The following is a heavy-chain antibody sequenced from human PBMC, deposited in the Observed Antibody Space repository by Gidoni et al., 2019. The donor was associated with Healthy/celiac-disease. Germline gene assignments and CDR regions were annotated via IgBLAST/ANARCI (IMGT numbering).Heavy chain of an antibody. J-gene: IGHJ4*02. Sequence: QVQLVQSGAEVKKPGSSVTVSCKASGGTFSSYAISWVRQAPGQGLEWMGGIIPIFGTANYAQKFQGRVTITADKSTSTAYMELSSLRSEDTAVYYCARAGRVALAARSSYFDYWGQGTLVTVSS. D-gene: IGHD6-6*01. CDR1: GGTFSSYA. CDR2: IIPIFGTA. V-gene: IGHV1-69*06. CDR3: ARAGRVALAARSSYFDY.